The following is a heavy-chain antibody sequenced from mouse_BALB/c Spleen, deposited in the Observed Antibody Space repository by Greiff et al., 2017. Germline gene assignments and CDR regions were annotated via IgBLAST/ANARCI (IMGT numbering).Heavy chain of an antibody. J-gene: IGHJ2*01. CDR2: IDPANGNT. Sequence: EVKLVESGAELVKPGASVKLSCTASGFNIKDTYMHWVKQRPEQGLEWIGRIDPANGNTKYDPKFQGKATITADTSSNTAYLQLSSLTSEDTAVYYCARLSTMITTVDYWGQGTTLTVSS. D-gene: IGHD2-4*01. CDR1: GFNIKDTY. V-gene: IGHV14-3*02. CDR3: ARLSTMITTVDY.